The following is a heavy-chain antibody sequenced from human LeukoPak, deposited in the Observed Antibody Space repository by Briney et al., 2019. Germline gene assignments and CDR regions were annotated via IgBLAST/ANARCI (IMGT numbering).Heavy chain of an antibody. CDR3: ARHVRVVVAATGGRAFDI. CDR1: GGSISSSSYY. J-gene: IGHJ3*02. D-gene: IGHD2-15*01. V-gene: IGHV4-39*01. CDR2: IYYSWST. Sequence: PSETLSLTCTVSGGSISSSSYYWGWIRQPPGKGLEWIGSIYYSWSTYYNPSLKSRVTISVDTSKNQFSLKLSSVTAADTAVYYCARHVRVVVAATGGRAFDIWGQGTMVTVSS.